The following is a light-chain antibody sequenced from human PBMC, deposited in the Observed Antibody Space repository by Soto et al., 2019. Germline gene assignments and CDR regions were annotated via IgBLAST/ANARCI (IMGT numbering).Light chain of an antibody. V-gene: IGKV1-5*01. Sequence: DIQITQSPSTLSASVGDRVTITCRASQSISSWLAWYQQKPGKAPKLLIYDASSLESGVPSRFSGSGSGTEFTLTISSLQPDDFATYYCQQYNSILGTFGQGTKVDIK. J-gene: IGKJ1*01. CDR1: QSISSW. CDR3: QQYNSILGT. CDR2: DAS.